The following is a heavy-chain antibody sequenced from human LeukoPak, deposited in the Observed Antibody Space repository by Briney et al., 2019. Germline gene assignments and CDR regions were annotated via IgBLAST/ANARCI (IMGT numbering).Heavy chain of an antibody. V-gene: IGHV1-24*01. CDR1: GFTLTELS. CDR3: VTLYYYDSSGYYRHDY. CDR2: SDPEDGET. D-gene: IGHD3-22*01. J-gene: IGHJ4*02. Sequence: ASVKVSCKVSGFTLTELSMHWVRQAPGKGLEWMGGSDPEDGETISAQKFQGRVTMTEDTSTDTAYMELSSLRSEDTAVFYCVTLYYYDSSGYYRHDYWGQGTLVTVSS.